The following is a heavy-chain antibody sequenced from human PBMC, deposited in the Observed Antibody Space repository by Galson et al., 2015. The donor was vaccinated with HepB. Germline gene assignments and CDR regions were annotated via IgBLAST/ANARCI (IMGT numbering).Heavy chain of an antibody. D-gene: IGHD6-19*01. Sequence: LSLTCTVSGGSIRSYYWSWIRQPPGKGLEWIGFMYYSGSTNYNSSLKSRVTISVDTSKNHFSLKLNSVTAADTAVYYCASGAVAGAFDYWGQGTLVAVSS. CDR3: ASGAVAGAFDY. CDR2: MYYSGST. V-gene: IGHV4-59*01. J-gene: IGHJ4*02. CDR1: GGSIRSYY.